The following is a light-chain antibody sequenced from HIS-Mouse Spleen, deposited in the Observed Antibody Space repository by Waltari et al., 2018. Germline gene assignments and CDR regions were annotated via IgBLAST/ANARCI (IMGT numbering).Light chain of an antibody. Sequence: NFMLTQPHPVSESPGKTVTIPCTGRSGSLPRNYVQWNQQPPGSAPTTVIYEDNQRPSGVPDRFSGSIDSSSNSASLTISGLKTEDEADYYCQSYDSSNVVFGGGTKLTVL. CDR2: EDN. CDR3: QSYDSSNVV. V-gene: IGLV6-57*02. J-gene: IGLJ2*01. CDR1: SGSLPRNY.